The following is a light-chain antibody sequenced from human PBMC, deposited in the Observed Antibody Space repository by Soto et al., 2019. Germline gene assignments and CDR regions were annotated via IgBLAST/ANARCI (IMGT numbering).Light chain of an antibody. CDR3: QQYNNSPLT. CDR1: QSVSSN. J-gene: IGKJ4*01. V-gene: IGKV3-15*01. Sequence: EIVMTQSPASLSVSPGERATLSCRASQSVSSNLAWYQHKPGQAPRLLIYGTSTRATGIPARFSGSGSGTEFTLTISSLQSEDFAVYSCQQYNNSPLTFGGGTKVEIK. CDR2: GTS.